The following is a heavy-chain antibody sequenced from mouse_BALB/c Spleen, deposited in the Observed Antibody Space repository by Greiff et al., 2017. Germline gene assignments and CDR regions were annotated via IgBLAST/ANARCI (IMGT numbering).Heavy chain of an antibody. V-gene: IGHV1-82*01. J-gene: IGHJ4*01. CDR3: ARVVTTVVKAMDY. CDR1: GYAFSSSW. CDR2: IYPGDGDT. D-gene: IGHD1-1*01. Sequence: QVQLQQSGPELVKPGASVKISCKASGYAFSSSWMNWVKQRPGQGLEWIGRIYPGDGDTNYNGKFKGKATLTADKSSSTAYMQLSSLTSVDSAVYYCARVVTTVVKAMDYWGQGTSVTVAS.